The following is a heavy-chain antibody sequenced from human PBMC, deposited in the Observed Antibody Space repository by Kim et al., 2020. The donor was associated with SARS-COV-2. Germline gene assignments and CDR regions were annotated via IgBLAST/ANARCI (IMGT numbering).Heavy chain of an antibody. D-gene: IGHD4-17*01. V-gene: IGHV1-24*01. CDR3: ATSTTVTTGGWFDP. J-gene: IGHJ5*02. Sequence: AQKFQGRVTMTEDTSTDTAYMELSSLRSEDATVYYCATSTTVTTGGWFDPWGQGTLVTVSS.